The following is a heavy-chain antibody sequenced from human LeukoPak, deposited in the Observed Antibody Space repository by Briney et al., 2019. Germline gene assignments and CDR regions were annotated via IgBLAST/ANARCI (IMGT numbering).Heavy chain of an antibody. CDR3: ARESSGWYDLDY. CDR2: IYSGGST. D-gene: IGHD6-19*01. J-gene: IGHJ4*02. CDR1: GFTVSSNY. V-gene: IGHV3-53*01. Sequence: PGGSLRLSCAASGFTVSSNYMSWVRQAPGKGLEWVSVIYSGGSTYYADSVKGRFTISRDNSKNTLYLQMNSLRAEDTAVYYCARESSGWYDLDYWGQGTLVTVSS.